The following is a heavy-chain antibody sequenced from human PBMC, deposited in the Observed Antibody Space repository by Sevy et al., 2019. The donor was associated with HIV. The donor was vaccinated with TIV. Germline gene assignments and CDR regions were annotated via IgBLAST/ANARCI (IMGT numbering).Heavy chain of an antibody. CDR3: AREYCSSTSCSGMDV. D-gene: IGHD2-2*01. CDR2: IWYDGSNK. J-gene: IGHJ6*02. V-gene: IGHV3-33*01. Sequence: GGSLRLSCAASGFTFSSYGMHWVRQAPGKGLEWVAVIWYDGSNKYYADSVKGRFTISRDNSKNTLYLQMNSLRAEDTAVYYCAREYCSSTSCSGMDVWGQGTTVTVSS. CDR1: GFTFSSYG.